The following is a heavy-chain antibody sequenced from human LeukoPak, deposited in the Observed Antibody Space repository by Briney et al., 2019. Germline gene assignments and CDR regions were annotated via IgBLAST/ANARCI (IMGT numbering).Heavy chain of an antibody. Sequence: AAVKVSCMPSLYSFTSYVIRSVRQAPGRGVERMGWISVYNGNTKYAQKHQGSDTMTTDTSANTAYTQLMSLRTDDKAVYYCARDISRGYGDFSNLFDPWGQGTLVTVSS. V-gene: IGHV1-18*01. CDR3: ARDISRGYGDFSNLFDP. CDR1: LYSFTSYV. CDR2: ISVYNGNT. D-gene: IGHD4-17*01. J-gene: IGHJ5*02.